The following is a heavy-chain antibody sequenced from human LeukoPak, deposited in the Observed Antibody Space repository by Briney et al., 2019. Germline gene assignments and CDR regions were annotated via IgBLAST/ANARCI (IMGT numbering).Heavy chain of an antibody. CDR1: GFTFSSYE. V-gene: IGHV3-64*02. CDR2: LNSNGGAT. Sequence: SGGSLRLSCAASGFTFSSYEMNWVRQAPGKGLEYVSGLNSNGGATYYSASVQARFVISRDNSKNTLYLQMDRLRTEDTAVYYCARSPTTGWYYFEDWGQGTLVTVSS. CDR3: ARSPTTGWYYFED. D-gene: IGHD6-19*01. J-gene: IGHJ4*02.